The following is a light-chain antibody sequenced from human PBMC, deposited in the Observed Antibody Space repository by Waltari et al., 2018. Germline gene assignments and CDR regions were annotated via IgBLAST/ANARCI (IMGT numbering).Light chain of an antibody. V-gene: IGKV3-20*01. J-gene: IGKJ4*01. CDR1: QSITNNY. CDR2: DAS. Sequence: EIVLTQSPGTLSLSPGEGATLSCRASQSITNNYLAWYQQKHGQAPRLRIDDASRRATGIPDRFSGSGSGSDFTLTISRLEPEDFAVYYCHQAATSPLTFGGGTKVEIK. CDR3: HQAATSPLT.